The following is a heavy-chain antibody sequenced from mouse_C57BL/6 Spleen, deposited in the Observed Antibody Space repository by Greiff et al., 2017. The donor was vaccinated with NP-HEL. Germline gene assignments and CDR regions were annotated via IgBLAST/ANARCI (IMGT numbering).Heavy chain of an antibody. CDR3: VRQGYYSAMDY. V-gene: IGHV10-1*01. CDR2: IRSKSNNYAT. CDR1: GFSFNTYA. D-gene: IGHD2-3*01. Sequence: EVQLVESGGGLVQPKGSLNLSFAASGFSFNTYAMNWVRPAPGKGLEWVARIRSKSNNYATYYADSVKDRFTISRDDSESMLYLQMNNLKTEDTAMYYCVRQGYYSAMDYWGQGTSVTVSS. J-gene: IGHJ4*01.